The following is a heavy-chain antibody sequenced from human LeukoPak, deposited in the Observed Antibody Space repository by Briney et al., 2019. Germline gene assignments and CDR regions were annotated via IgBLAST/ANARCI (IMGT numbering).Heavy chain of an antibody. CDR2: IKQDGIEK. CDR1: GFTFSSYW. D-gene: IGHD3-10*01. V-gene: IGHV3-7*01. Sequence: GGSLRLSCAASGFTFSSYWMDWVRQVPGKGLEWVANIKQDGIEKYFVGSVKGRFAISRDNAENSLYLQMNSLRVEDTAVYYCAREGMVRGVPDAFDLWGQGTMVTVSS. J-gene: IGHJ3*01. CDR3: AREGMVRGVPDAFDL.